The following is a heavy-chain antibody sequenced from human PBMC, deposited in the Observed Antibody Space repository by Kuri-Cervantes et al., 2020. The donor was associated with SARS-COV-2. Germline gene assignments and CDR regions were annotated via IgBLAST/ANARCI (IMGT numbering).Heavy chain of an antibody. V-gene: IGHV3-53*01. CDR3: ARHPKTIPQYHFDY. J-gene: IGHJ4*02. Sequence: GESLKISCAAAGFSVSSNFMSWVRQAPGRGLEWVSIIYSSGTTYYADSVKGRFTLSRDNSKNTLYLHMNSLRAEDTAVYHCARHPKTIPQYHFDYWGQGTLVTVSS. CDR2: IYSSGTT. D-gene: IGHD2/OR15-2a*01. CDR1: GFSVSSNF.